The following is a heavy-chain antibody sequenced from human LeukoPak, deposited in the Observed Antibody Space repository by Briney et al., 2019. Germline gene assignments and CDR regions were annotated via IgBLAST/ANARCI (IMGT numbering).Heavy chain of an antibody. CDR2: INPNSGGT. V-gene: IGHV1-2*02. CDR3: ARGFRVITHGQGDYY. Sequence: GASVKVSCKASGYTFTGYYMHWVRQAPGQGLEWMGWINPNSGGTNYAQKFQGRVTMTRDTSISTAYMELSRLRSDDTAVYYCARGFRVITHGQGDYYGGQEPLITVSS. D-gene: IGHD3-22*01. J-gene: IGHJ4*02. CDR1: GYTFTGYY.